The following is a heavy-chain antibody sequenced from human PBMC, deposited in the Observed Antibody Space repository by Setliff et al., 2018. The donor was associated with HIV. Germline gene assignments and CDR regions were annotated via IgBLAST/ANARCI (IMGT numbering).Heavy chain of an antibody. CDR1: GYTFTGYY. D-gene: IGHD2-8*01. CDR2: INPNSGGT. Sequence: ASVKVSCKASGYTFTGYYMHWVRQAPGQGLEWMGRINPNSGGTNHAQKFQGRVTMTRDTSISTAYMELSRLRSDDTAVYYCASKIFCTNGVCLDAFDIWGQGTKVTVSS. V-gene: IGHV1-2*06. CDR3: ASKIFCTNGVCLDAFDI. J-gene: IGHJ3*02.